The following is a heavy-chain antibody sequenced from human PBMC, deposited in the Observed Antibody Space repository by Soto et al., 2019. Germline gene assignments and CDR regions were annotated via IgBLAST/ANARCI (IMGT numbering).Heavy chain of an antibody. V-gene: IGHV4-31*03. CDR1: GASIRSGGFY. J-gene: IGHJ4*02. Sequence: QVQLQESGPGLVKPPQTLSLTCTVSGASIRSGGFYWSWIRQHPEKGLEWIGYFYYSGNAYYNPSLRSRLAISGNASKTQFSLNLSSVPAADTAVYFCARAMGAVNYFDYWGQGILVTVSS. CDR2: FYYSGNA. CDR3: ARAMGAVNYFDY. D-gene: IGHD3-10*01.